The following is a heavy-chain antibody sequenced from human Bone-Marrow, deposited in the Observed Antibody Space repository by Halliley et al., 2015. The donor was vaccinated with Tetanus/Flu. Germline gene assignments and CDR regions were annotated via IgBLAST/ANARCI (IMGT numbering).Heavy chain of an antibody. V-gene: IGHV4-4*02. CDR3: ARLYSSGYYYYFDY. D-gene: IGHD3-22*01. Sequence: WIGEIFYDGPPNHNPPLKGRVPISVDKSKNQFPLKLSSVTASDTAVYYCARLYSSGYYYYFDYWGQGTPVTVSS. J-gene: IGHJ4*02. CDR2: IFYDGPP.